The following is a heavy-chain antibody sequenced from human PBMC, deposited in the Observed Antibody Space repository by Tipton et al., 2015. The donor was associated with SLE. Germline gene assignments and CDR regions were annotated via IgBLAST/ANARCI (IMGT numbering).Heavy chain of an antibody. CDR2: IYTSGST. D-gene: IGHD2-15*01. V-gene: IGHV4-61*02. Sequence: TLSLTCTVSGGSISSGSYYWSWIRQPAGKGLEWIGRIYTSGSTNYNPSLKSRVTISVDTSKNQFSLKLSSVTAADTAVYYCARRLGYCSGGSCHKYFDLWGRGTLVTVSS. CDR1: GGSISSGSYY. J-gene: IGHJ2*01. CDR3: ARRLGYCSGGSCHKYFDL.